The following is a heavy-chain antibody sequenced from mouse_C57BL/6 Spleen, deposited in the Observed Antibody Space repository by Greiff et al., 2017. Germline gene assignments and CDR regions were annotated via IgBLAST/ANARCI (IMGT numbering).Heavy chain of an antibody. CDR3: AKSYGSRYFDV. CDR1: GFSLTSYG. CDR2: IGSGGST. D-gene: IGHD1-1*01. V-gene: IGHV2-4*01. Sequence: QVQLQQSGPGLVQPSQSLSITCTVSGFSLTSYGVHWVRQPPGKGLEWLGVIGSGGSTAYNAAFISRLSISEDNSKSQVFFKMNILQADDTAIYCGAKSYGSRYFDVWGTGTTVTVSS. J-gene: IGHJ1*03.